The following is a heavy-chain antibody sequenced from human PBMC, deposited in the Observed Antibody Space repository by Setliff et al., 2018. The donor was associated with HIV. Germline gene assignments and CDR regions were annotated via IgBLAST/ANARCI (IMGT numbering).Heavy chain of an antibody. J-gene: IGHJ3*02. Sequence: SVKVSCKASRGTFSSYAISWVRQAPGQGLEWMGGIIPMIGTPKYAQRFQGRVTITADKSTSTVYMELSSLRSEDTAVYYCARGSNYYDSSVYGAFDIWGQGTMVTVSS. CDR1: RGTFSSYA. V-gene: IGHV1-69*06. CDR3: ARGSNYYDSSVYGAFDI. CDR2: IIPMIGTP. D-gene: IGHD3-22*01.